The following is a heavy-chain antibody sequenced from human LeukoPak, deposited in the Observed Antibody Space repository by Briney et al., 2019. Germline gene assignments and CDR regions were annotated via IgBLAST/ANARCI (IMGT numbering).Heavy chain of an antibody. CDR3: ARGVDYYENSGTIDY. V-gene: IGHV3-33*01. D-gene: IGHD3-22*01. J-gene: IGHJ4*02. CDR2: IWYDGSNK. CDR1: GFTFSDYG. Sequence: GGSLRLSCTASGFTFSDYGMHWVRQPPGKGLEWVAIIWYDGSNKKYEDSVKGRFTISRDNSKNTLYLQMNSLRAEDTAVYYCARGVDYYENSGTIDYWGQGTLVTVSS.